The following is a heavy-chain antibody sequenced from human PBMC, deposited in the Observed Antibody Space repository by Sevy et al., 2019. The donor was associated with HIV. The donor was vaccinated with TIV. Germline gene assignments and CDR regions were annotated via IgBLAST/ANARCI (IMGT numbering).Heavy chain of an antibody. Sequence: GGSLRLSCAASGFTFSANWMNWVRQAPGKGLEWVANIKGDGSDKNYVDSVEGRFTISRDNAKNLLYLQMNSLRVEDTAVYYCAHETFGRFESWSQGTLVTVSS. CDR3: AHETFGRFES. CDR2: IKGDGSDK. CDR1: GFTFSANW. V-gene: IGHV3-7*01. D-gene: IGHD3-16*01. J-gene: IGHJ4*02.